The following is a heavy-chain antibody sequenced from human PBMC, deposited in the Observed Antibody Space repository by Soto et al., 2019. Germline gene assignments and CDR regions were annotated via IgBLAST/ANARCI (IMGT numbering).Heavy chain of an antibody. V-gene: IGHV3-23*01. J-gene: IGHJ4*02. CDR1: GFTFSNYA. D-gene: IGHD2-15*01. CDR2: ISGSGEST. Sequence: QSGGSLRLSCAASGFTFSNYAMSWVRQAPGKGLEWVSAISGSGESTFYGDSVKGRFTVSRDNSKNTLYLQMNSLGVEDTAEYYCAKGGGSCCFDCWGQGTLVTVSS. CDR3: AKGGGSCCFDC.